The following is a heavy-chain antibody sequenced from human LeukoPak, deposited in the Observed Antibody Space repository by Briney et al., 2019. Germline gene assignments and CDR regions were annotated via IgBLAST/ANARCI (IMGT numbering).Heavy chain of an antibody. CDR2: IIPIFGTA. J-gene: IGHJ3*02. CDR1: GGTFSSYA. CDR3: AREGTDYDFWSGYLDAFDI. Sequence: ASVKVSCKASGGTFSSYAISWVRQAPGQGLEWMGGIIPIFGTANYAQKFQGRVTITTDESTSTAYMELRSLRSDDTAVYYCAREGTDYDFWSGYLDAFDIWGQGTMVTVSS. V-gene: IGHV1-69*05. D-gene: IGHD3-3*01.